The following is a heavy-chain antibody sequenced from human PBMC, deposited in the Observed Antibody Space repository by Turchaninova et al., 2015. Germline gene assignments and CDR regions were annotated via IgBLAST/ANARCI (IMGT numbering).Heavy chain of an antibody. CDR2: IFRSGAT. Sequence: PVETFSCTFAVAGASISDGYYGGWSRRSPGRGLTWIGSIFRSGATSYNPSLESRVTISIDTSRNQFSLKLTSVTAADTALYYCAGDYGDSEGFFYHYYMDVWGQGTTVTVSS. CDR3: AGDYGDSEGFFYHYYMDV. V-gene: IGHV4-38-2*01. J-gene: IGHJ6*03. D-gene: IGHD4-17*01. CDR1: GASISDGYY.